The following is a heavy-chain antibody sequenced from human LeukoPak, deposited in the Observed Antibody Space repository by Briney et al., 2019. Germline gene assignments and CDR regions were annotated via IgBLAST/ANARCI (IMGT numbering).Heavy chain of an antibody. CDR1: GFTFSNYW. V-gene: IGHV3-7*01. J-gene: IGHJ4*02. CDR3: ARPPYSYGRSFDF. D-gene: IGHD5-18*01. Sequence: GGSLRLSCAASGFTFSNYWMSWVRQAPGKGLEWVANIKEDGSEEYYVDSVKGRFTISRDNAKNSLYLQMNSLRAEDTAVYYCARPPYSYGRSFDFWGQGTLVTVSS. CDR2: IKEDGSEE.